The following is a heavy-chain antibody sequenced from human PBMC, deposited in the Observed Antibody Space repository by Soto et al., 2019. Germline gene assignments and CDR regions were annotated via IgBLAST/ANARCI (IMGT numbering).Heavy chain of an antibody. D-gene: IGHD3-10*01. CDR3: ARVQAMVRGQDYYYYYGMDV. V-gene: IGHV4-4*02. J-gene: IGHJ6*02. CDR2: IYHSGST. CDR1: GGSISSSNW. Sequence: QVQLQESGPGLVKPSGTLSLTCAVSGGSISSSNWWSWVRQPPGKGLEWIGEIYHSGSTNYNPSLKSRVTISVDKSKNQFSLKLSSVTAADTAVYYCARVQAMVRGQDYYYYYGMDVWGQGTTVTVSS.